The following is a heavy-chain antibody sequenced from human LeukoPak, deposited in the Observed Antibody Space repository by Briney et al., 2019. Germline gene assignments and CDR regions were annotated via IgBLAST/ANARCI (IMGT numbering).Heavy chain of an antibody. Sequence: ASVKVSCKASGYTFTSYAMHWVRQAPGQRLEWMGWINAGNGNTKYSQKFQGRVTMTRNTSISTAYVELSSLRSEDTAVYYCAYYSSSWYRGYFQHWGQGTLVTVSS. CDR1: GYTFTSYA. CDR3: AYYSSSWYRGYFQH. V-gene: IGHV1-3*01. J-gene: IGHJ1*01. D-gene: IGHD6-13*01. CDR2: INAGNGNT.